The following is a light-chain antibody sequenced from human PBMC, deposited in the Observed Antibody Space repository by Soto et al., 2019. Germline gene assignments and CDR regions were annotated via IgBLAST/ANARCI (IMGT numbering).Light chain of an antibody. V-gene: IGKV1-33*01. CDR3: QQSDSLPIT. Sequence: DIQMTQSPSALSASVGDRVTITCRASQDISNDLNWYQQRPGKAPKLLIYDASNLERGVPSRFSGTRSGTHFTFAITSLQPEDVATYYCQQSDSLPITFGQGTRLEI. CDR2: DAS. J-gene: IGKJ5*01. CDR1: QDISND.